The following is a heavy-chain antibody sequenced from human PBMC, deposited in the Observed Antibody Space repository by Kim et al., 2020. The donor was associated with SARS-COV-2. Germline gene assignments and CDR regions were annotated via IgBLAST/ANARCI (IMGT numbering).Heavy chain of an antibody. CDR1: GFTFSSYA. CDR2: ITNSASGGST. CDR3: ATSNGMDV. Sequence: GGSLRLSCAASGFTFSSYAMNWVRQAPGKGLEWVSTITNSASGGSTFYADSVKGRFTSSRDNARNTLYLQMNSLRAEDTALYYCATSNGMDVWGQGTTAT. V-gene: IGHV3-23*01. J-gene: IGHJ6*02.